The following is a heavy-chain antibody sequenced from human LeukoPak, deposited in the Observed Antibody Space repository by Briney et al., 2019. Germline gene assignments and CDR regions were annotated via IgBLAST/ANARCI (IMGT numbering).Heavy chain of an antibody. CDR3: ARGTGGPVAGGLDY. CDR2: IKQDGSET. V-gene: IGHV3-7*01. CDR1: GFTFTNNF. D-gene: IGHD6-19*01. Sequence: GGSLRLSCAASGFTFTNNFMSWVRQVPGKGLEGVANIKQDGSETTYADSVRGRFTIFRDNAKDSLYLQMNSLRAEDTAVYYCARGTGGPVAGGLDYWGQGTLVTVSS. J-gene: IGHJ4*02.